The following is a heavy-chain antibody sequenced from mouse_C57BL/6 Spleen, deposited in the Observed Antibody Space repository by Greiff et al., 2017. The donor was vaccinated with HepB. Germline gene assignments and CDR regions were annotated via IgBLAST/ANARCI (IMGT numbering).Heavy chain of an antibody. D-gene: IGHD1-1*01. CDR3: ASRNYYGSSNYFDY. V-gene: IGHV14-3*01. J-gene: IGHJ2*01. CDR2: IDPANGNT. CDR1: GFNIKNTY. Sequence: EVQLQQSVAELVRPGASVKLSCTASGFNIKNTYMHWVKQRPEQGLEWIGRIDPANGNTKYAPKFQGKATITADTSSNTAYLQLSSLTSEDTAIYYGASRNYYGSSNYFDYWGQGTTLTVSS.